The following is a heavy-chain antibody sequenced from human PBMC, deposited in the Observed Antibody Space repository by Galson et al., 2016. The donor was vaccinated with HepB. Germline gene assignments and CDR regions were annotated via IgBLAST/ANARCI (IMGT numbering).Heavy chain of an antibody. D-gene: IGHD1-7*01. Sequence: SVKVSCKASGGTFSSYAISWVRQAPGQGLEWMGGIIPIFATTNYAQKFQDRVTITADESTSTAYMRLSSLRSEDTAVYYCAAGTTPHSYYYMDVWGKGTTVIVSS. CDR3: AAGTTPHSYYYMDV. J-gene: IGHJ6*03. V-gene: IGHV1-69*13. CDR1: GGTFSSYA. CDR2: IIPIFATT.